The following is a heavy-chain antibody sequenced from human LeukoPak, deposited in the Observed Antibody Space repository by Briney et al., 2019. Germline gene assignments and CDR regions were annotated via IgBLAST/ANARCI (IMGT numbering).Heavy chain of an antibody. J-gene: IGHJ3*02. V-gene: IGHV3-23*01. D-gene: IGHD3-16*02. CDR2: ISGSGGST. CDR3: AKDRQDYDYVWGSYRDAFDI. Sequence: GGSLRLSCAASGFTFSSYAMSWVRQAPGKGLEWVSAISGSGGSTYYADSVKVRFTISRDNSKNTLYLQMNSLRAEDTAVYYCAKDRQDYDYVWGSYRDAFDIWGQGTMVTVSS. CDR1: GFTFSSYA.